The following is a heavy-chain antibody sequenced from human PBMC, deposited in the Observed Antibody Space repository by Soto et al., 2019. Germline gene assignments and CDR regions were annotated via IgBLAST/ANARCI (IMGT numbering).Heavy chain of an antibody. D-gene: IGHD6-19*01. V-gene: IGHV3-33*01. Sequence: GGSLRLSCAASGFTFSSYGMHWVRQAPGKGLEWVAVIWYDGSNKYYADSVKGRFTISRDNSKNTLYLQMNSLRAEDTAVYYCAREGSSGYRYYFDYWGQGTLVTVSS. CDR1: GFTFSSYG. J-gene: IGHJ4*02. CDR2: IWYDGSNK. CDR3: AREGSSGYRYYFDY.